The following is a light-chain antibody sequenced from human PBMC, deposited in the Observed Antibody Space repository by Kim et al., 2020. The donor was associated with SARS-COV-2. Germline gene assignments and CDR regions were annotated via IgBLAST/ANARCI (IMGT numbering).Light chain of an antibody. J-gene: IGKJ1*01. CDR1: QSINNW. Sequence: SASVGDRVTITCRASQSINNWLAWYQQKPGKAPKLLIYDASSLESGVPSRFSGSGSGTEFTLTISSLQPDDFATYYCQQYHDWGTFGQGTKVVIK. CDR2: DAS. V-gene: IGKV1-5*01. CDR3: QQYHDWGT.